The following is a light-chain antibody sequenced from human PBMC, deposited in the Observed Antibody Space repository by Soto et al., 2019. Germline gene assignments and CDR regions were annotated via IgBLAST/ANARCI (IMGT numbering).Light chain of an antibody. CDR2: EVV. Sequence: QSALTQPPSASGSPGQSVTISCTGTKSDIGVYDFVSWYQHHPGKAPRLIIYEVVQRPSGVPDRFSGSKSGNTASLTISGLQVEDEADYICGSFTTNRIWVFGGGTKLTVL. V-gene: IGLV2-8*01. J-gene: IGLJ3*02. CDR1: KSDIGVYDF. CDR3: GSFTTNRIWV.